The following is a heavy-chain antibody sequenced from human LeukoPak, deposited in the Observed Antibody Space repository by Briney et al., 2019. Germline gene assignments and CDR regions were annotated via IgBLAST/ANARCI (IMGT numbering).Heavy chain of an antibody. J-gene: IGHJ4*02. CDR3: ANEIRPNDY. CDR2: IDISGGAT. D-gene: IGHD3-16*01. CDR1: GFPFSSHA. V-gene: IGHV3-23*05. Sequence: GRSPRLSCVDSGFPFSSHAMCWVRQAPGKGLEWVSSIDISGGATWYADSVRGRFTISRDNSKNTLYLQMTSLRVEDTALYYCANEIRPNDYWGQGTLVSVSS.